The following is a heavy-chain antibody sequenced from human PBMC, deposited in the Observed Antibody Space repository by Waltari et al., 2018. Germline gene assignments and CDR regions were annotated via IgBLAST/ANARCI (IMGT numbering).Heavy chain of an antibody. CDR3: TTDPLGP. CDR2: IKSQSDGGTR. Sequence: EVQFVESGGGLVKPGGSLRLSGTAAGFTFRNAWMSWVRQAPGKGPEWVGRIKSQSDGGTRDYAAPVKGRFSISREDSKNLMFLQMNSLTIEDTAVYYCTTDPLGPWGQGTLVTVSS. CDR1: GFTFRNAW. J-gene: IGHJ5*02. V-gene: IGHV3-15*01.